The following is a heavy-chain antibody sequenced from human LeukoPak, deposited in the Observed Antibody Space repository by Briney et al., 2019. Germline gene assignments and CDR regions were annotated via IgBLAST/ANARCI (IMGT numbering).Heavy chain of an antibody. Sequence: KASETLSLTCTVSGVSMSAYQWSWVRQSPEKGLEWIGCINTKGETSYNPSLKSRVTTSVDTSKSQFSLRLTSVTAADTAVYYCASQGGWVSGSYYYYYYMDVWGKGTTVTVSS. V-gene: IGHV4-4*09. CDR2: INTKGET. D-gene: IGHD1-26*01. CDR3: ASQGGWVSGSYYYYYYMDV. J-gene: IGHJ6*03. CDR1: GVSMSAYQ.